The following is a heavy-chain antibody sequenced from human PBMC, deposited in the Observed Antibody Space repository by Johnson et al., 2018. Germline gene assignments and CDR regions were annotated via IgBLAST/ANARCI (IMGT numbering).Heavy chain of an antibody. CDR1: GFTFSSYW. CDR2: INWDGGST. D-gene: IGHD5-18*01. CDR3: ARATRGYSYGAAYYYYMDL. J-gene: IGHJ6*03. V-gene: IGHV3-43D*03. Sequence: VQLVESGGGLVQPGGSLRLSCAASGFTFSSYWMSWVRQAPGKGLEWVSLINWDGGSTYYADSVKGRFTISRDNRKNSLFLQMNSLRAEDTAVYYCARATRGYSYGAAYYYYMDLWGKGTTVTVSS.